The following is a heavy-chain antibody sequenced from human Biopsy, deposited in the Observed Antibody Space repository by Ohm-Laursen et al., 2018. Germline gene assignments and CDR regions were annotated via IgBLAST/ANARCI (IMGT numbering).Heavy chain of an antibody. V-gene: IGHV4-34*01. Sequence: SETLSLTCAVYGGSFSGYYWSWIRQPPGKGLEWIGEINHSGSTNYNPSLKSRVTISVDTSKNQFSLKLSSVTAAETAVYYCARGRLRAVARFDYWGQGTLVTVSS. D-gene: IGHD6-19*01. CDR2: INHSGST. CDR3: ARGRLRAVARFDY. CDR1: GGSFSGYY. J-gene: IGHJ4*02.